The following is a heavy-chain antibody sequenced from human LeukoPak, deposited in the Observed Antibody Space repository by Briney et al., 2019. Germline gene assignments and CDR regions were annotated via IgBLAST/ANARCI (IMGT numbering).Heavy chain of an antibody. CDR1: GFTFSSYW. J-gene: IGHJ4*02. CDR3: ARVEQIYDYVWGSYRRYYFDY. Sequence: GGSLRLSCAASGFTFSSYWMHWVRQAPGKGLVWVSRINSDGSSTSYADSVKGRFTISRDNAKNTLYLQMNSLRAEDTAVYYCARVEQIYDYVWGSYRRYYFDYWGQGTLVTVSS. V-gene: IGHV3-74*01. CDR2: INSDGSST. D-gene: IGHD3-16*02.